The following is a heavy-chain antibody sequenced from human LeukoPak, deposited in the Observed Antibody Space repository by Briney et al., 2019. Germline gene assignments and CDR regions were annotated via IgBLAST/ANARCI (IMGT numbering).Heavy chain of an antibody. CDR1: GFTFGDYA. CDR2: IRSKVYGGTT. Sequence: GGSLRLSCTASGFTFGDYAMSWVRQAPGKGLEWVGFIRSKVYGGTTEYAASVKGRFTISRDDSKSIAYLQMNSLKTEDTAVYYCTRGSRYCDSTSCPYYYMYVCGKGTTVTVSS. V-gene: IGHV3-49*04. J-gene: IGHJ6*03. D-gene: IGHD2-2*01. CDR3: TRGSRYCDSTSCPYYYMYV.